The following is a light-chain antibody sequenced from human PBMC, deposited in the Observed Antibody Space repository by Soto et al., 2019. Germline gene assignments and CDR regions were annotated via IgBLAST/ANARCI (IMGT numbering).Light chain of an antibody. Sequence: DIVMTQSPDSLAVSLGERVTINCKSSQSVSYTSDNRNYLAWYQQKPRQPPKLLIYWASTRQSGVPDRFSGSGSGTDFSLTISSLQAEDVAVYYCQQYNSYSPTFGQGTKLEIK. V-gene: IGKV4-1*01. CDR3: QQYNSYSPT. CDR2: WAS. J-gene: IGKJ2*01. CDR1: QSVSYTSDNRNY.